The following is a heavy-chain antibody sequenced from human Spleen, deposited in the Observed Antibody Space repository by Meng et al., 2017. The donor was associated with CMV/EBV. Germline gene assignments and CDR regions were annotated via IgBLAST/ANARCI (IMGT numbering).Heavy chain of an antibody. CDR1: GFTVSSNY. V-gene: IGHV3-53*01. Sequence: GGSLRLSCAASGFTVSSNYMSWVRQAPGKGLEWVSVIYSGGSTYYADSAKGRFTISRDNSKNTLYLQMNSLRAEDTAVYYCARDQYLGGMDVWGQGTTVTVSS. D-gene: IGHD4-11*01. CDR3: ARDQYLGGMDV. J-gene: IGHJ6*02. CDR2: IYSGGST.